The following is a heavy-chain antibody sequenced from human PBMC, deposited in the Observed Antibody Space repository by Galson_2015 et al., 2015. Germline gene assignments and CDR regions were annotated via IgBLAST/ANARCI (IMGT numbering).Heavy chain of an antibody. CDR2: IYNSGST. V-gene: IGHV4-59*11. D-gene: IGHD6-13*01. Sequence: SETLSLTCTVSGGSISNHYWSWIRQPPGKGLEWIGYIYNSGSTNYNPSLKSRVTISIDTSKNQFSLKLSSVTTADTAVYYCARGIYSTSWYEDDWGQGTLVTVSS. CDR1: GGSISNHY. CDR3: ARGIYSTSWYEDD. J-gene: IGHJ4*02.